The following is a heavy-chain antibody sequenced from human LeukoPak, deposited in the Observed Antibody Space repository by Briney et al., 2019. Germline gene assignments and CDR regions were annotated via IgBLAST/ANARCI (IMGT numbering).Heavy chain of an antibody. Sequence: PGGSLRLSCTASGFTFNNYAMSWVRQAPGKGLEWVANIKQDGSEKYYVDSVKGRFTISRDNAKNSLYLQMNSLRGEDTAVYYCARGLYSYGSGSYGVWGQGTTVTVSS. CDR3: ARGLYSYGSGSYGV. J-gene: IGHJ6*02. V-gene: IGHV3-7*03. CDR2: IKQDGSEK. D-gene: IGHD3-10*01. CDR1: GFTFNNYA.